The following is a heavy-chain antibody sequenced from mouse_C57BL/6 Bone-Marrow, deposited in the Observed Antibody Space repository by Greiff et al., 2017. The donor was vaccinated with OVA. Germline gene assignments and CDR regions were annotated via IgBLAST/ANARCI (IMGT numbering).Heavy chain of an antibody. Sequence: VQLQQSGPELVKPGASVKISCKASGYSFTDYNMNWVKQSNGKSLEWIGVINPNYGTTSYNHKFKGKATLTVDQSSSTAYMQLNSLTSEDSAVYYCAFYCGSSYRYLDVWGTGTTVTVSS. CDR2: INPNYGTT. CDR1: GYSFTDYN. CDR3: AFYCGSSYRYLDV. J-gene: IGHJ1*03. V-gene: IGHV1-39*01. D-gene: IGHD1-1*01.